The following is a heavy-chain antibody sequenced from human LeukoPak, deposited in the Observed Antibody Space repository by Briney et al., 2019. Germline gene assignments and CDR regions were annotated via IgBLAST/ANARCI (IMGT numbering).Heavy chain of an antibody. CDR1: GGTFSSYA. CDR2: IIPIFGTA. J-gene: IGHJ4*02. CDR3: ARGVHYDILTGYYSGGENSGPVFDY. Sequence: GSSVKVSCKAPGGTFSSYAISWVRQAPGQGLEWMGGIIPIFGTANYAQKFQGRVTTTADESTSTAYMELSSLRSEDTAVYYCARGVHYDILTGYYSGGENSGPVFDYWGQGTLVTVSS. D-gene: IGHD3-9*01. V-gene: IGHV1-69*01.